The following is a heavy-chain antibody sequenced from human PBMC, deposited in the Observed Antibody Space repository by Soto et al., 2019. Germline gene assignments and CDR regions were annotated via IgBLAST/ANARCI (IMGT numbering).Heavy chain of an antibody. J-gene: IGHJ3*02. CDR3: ASSDRPPSLAGGLDAFDI. Sequence: GGSLRLSCAASGFTVSSDYMSWVRQAPGKGLEWVSVIYTGGSTYYADSVKGRFTFSRDNSKNTLYLQMNSLRAEDTAVYYCASSDRPPSLAGGLDAFDIWGQGTMVTVS. D-gene: IGHD6-19*01. CDR1: GFTVSSDY. CDR2: IYTGGST. V-gene: IGHV3-53*01.